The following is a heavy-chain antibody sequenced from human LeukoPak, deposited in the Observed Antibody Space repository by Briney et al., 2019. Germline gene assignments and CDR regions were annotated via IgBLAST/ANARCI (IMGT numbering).Heavy chain of an antibody. Sequence: PGGSLRLSCAASGFTFSNYAMSWVRQAPGKGLEWVSAISGSGGSTYYADSVKGRFTISRDNSKNTLYVQMNSLRAEDTAVYYCAKRYCSDTSCSYFDYWGQGTLVTVSS. D-gene: IGHD2-2*01. CDR2: ISGSGGST. CDR1: GFTFSNYA. J-gene: IGHJ4*02. V-gene: IGHV3-23*01. CDR3: AKRYCSDTSCSYFDY.